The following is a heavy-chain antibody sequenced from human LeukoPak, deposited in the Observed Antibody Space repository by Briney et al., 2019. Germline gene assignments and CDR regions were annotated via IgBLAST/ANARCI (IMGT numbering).Heavy chain of an antibody. Sequence: APVKVSCKASGYSSTDNNIHWVRQAPGQGLEWMGRITPKSGVTKYTQRFQGRVTMTRDTSISTAYMQLSGLRSDDTAVYYCARNVGFGDFAWGQGTLVTVS. CDR3: ARNVGFGDFA. CDR1: GYSSTDNN. CDR2: ITPKSGVT. V-gene: IGHV1-2*06. D-gene: IGHD4-17*01. J-gene: IGHJ5*02.